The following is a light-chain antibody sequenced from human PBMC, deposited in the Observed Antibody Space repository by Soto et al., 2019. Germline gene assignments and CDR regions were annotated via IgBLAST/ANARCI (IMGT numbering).Light chain of an antibody. CDR2: RNS. J-gene: IGLJ2*01. V-gene: IGLV1-40*01. CDR1: SSNIGAGYD. Sequence: QSVLTQPPSVSGAPGQRVTISCTGSSSNIGAGYDVHWYQQLPGTAPKLLISRNSNRPSGVPDRFSASKSGTSASLVITGLQPEDDADYYCQSYDSSLSGLFGGGTKLTVL. CDR3: QSYDSSLSGL.